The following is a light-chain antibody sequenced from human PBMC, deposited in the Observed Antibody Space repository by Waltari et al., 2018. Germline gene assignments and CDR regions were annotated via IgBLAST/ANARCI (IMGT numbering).Light chain of an antibody. CDR2: DAS. V-gene: IGKV3-20*01. Sequence: VLTQSPGTLSLSPGERATLSCRASQPVSSSYLAWYQQIPCRAPRLLIYDASNRATGVPDRFIAGVSGTDFTLTITRLEPEDVAVYYCQQYGPSYTFGQGTKLEI. CDR3: QQYGPSYT. CDR1: QPVSSSY. J-gene: IGKJ2*01.